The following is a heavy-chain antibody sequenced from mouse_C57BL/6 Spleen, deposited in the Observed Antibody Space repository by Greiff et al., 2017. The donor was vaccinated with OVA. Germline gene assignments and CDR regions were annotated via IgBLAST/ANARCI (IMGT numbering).Heavy chain of an antibody. Sequence: QVQLQQPGAELVRPGTSVKLSCKASGYTFTSYWMHWVKQRPGQGLEWIGVIDPSDSYTNYNQKFKGKATLTVDTSSSTAYMQLSSLTSEDSAVYYCAYYGGSYVYFDVWGTGTTVTVSS. CDR3: AYYGGSYVYFDV. V-gene: IGHV1-59*01. D-gene: IGHD1-1*01. CDR1: GYTFTSYW. J-gene: IGHJ1*03. CDR2: IDPSDSYT.